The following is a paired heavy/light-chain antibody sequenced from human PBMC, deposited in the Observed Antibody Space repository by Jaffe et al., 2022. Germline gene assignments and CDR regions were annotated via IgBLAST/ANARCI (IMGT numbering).Heavy chain of an antibody. CDR3: TKVFWVGVKAIPPDAFDI. CDR2: ISGSGTIP. D-gene: IGHD2-2*02. Sequence: DVQLLESGGGSVQSGGSLRLSCAASGFTFSNYAMSWVRQAPGKGLEWVSAISGSGTIPYYTDSVKGRFTISRDNSQNTLSLQMNRLRAEDTALYYCTKVFWVGVKAIPPDAFDIWGRGTIVTVSS. J-gene: IGHJ3*02. CDR1: GFTFSNYA. V-gene: IGHV3-23*01.
Light chain of an antibody. CDR3: AAWDDSVTAWV. CDR2: RNN. Sequence: QSVLTQPPSTSTTPGQSVTISCSGSSFNIGNNYVHWYQQLPGTAPKLLIFRNNQRPSGVPDRFSGSKSGTSASLAISGLRSDDEGDYYCAAWDDSVTAWVFGGGTKLTVL. CDR1: SFNIGNNY. V-gene: IGLV1-47*01. J-gene: IGLJ3*02.